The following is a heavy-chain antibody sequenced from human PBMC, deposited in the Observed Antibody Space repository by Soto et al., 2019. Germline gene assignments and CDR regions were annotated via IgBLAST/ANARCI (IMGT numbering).Heavy chain of an antibody. D-gene: IGHD4-17*01. CDR2: IVVGSGNT. CDR1: GFTFTSSA. J-gene: IGHJ6*02. Sequence: EASVKVSCTASGFTFTSSAMQWVRQARGQRLEWIGWIVVGSGNTNYAQKFQERVTITRDMSTSTAYMDVTSLRSEDTAVYYCARGDATKIVVTTYYAMDVWGQGTTVTVSS. V-gene: IGHV1-58*02. CDR3: ARGDATKIVVTTYYAMDV.